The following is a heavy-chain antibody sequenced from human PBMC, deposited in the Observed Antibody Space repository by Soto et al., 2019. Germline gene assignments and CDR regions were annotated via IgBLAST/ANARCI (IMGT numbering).Heavy chain of an antibody. D-gene: IGHD2-2*01. CDR3: VRGGCSSISCYHWFDP. Sequence: GGSLRLSCAASGFTFSSYAMHWVRQAPGKGLEWVAVISYDGSNKYYADSVKGRFTISRDNSKNTLYLQMNSLRAEDTAVYYCVRGGCSSISCYHWFDPWGQGTLVTVSS. CDR2: ISYDGSNK. J-gene: IGHJ5*02. CDR1: GFTFSSYA. V-gene: IGHV3-30-3*01.